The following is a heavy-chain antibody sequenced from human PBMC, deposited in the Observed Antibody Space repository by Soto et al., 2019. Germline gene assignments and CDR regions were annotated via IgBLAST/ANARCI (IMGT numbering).Heavy chain of an antibody. CDR2: LYSGGST. Sequence: EVQLVETGGGLIQPGGSLRLSCAASGLTVSSNYMNWVRQAPGKGLEWVAVLYSGGSTHYAGSVKGRFIISRDNSKNKLYLPMNSLRVEDTAVYYCARERPGDECYGFDIWGHGTMVTVSS. CDR1: GLTVSSNY. CDR3: ARERPGDECYGFDI. J-gene: IGHJ3*02. V-gene: IGHV3-53*02. D-gene: IGHD3-10*01.